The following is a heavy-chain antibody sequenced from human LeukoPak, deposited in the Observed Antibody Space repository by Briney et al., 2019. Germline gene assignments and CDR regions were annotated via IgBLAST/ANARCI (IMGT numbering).Heavy chain of an antibody. CDR3: ARGDGNDFKWLDP. J-gene: IGHJ5*02. D-gene: IGHD3/OR15-3a*01. V-gene: IGHV4-39*07. CDR2: IYYSGST. Sequence: SETLSLTCTVSGGSISSSSYYWGWIRQPPGKGLEWIGSIYYSGSTYYNPSLKSRVTISVDTSKNQFSLKLSSVTAADTAVYYCARGDGNDFKWLDPWGQGTLVTVSS. CDR1: GGSISSSSYY.